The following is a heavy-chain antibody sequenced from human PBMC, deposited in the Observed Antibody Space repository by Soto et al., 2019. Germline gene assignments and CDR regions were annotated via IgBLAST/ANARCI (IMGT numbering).Heavy chain of an antibody. V-gene: IGHV1-58*02. D-gene: IGHD2-15*01. CDR2: IVVGSGNR. Sequence: QMQLVQSGPEVKKPGTSVKVSCKASGITFNRSAIQWVRQARGQRLEWVGWIVVGSGNRDYAQKFQERVTITSDMSTSTAYMELSSLRSEDTAVYYCAAVQESPYSMGIWGQGTTVTVSS. CDR1: GITFNRSA. J-gene: IGHJ6*02. CDR3: AAVQESPYSMGI.